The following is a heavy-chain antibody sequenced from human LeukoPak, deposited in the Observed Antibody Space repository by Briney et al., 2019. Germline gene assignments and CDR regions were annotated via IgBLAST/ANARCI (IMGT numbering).Heavy chain of an antibody. Sequence: SETLSLTCAVYGGSFSGYYWSWICQPPGKGLEWIGEINHSGSTNYNPSLKSRVTISVDTSKNQFSLKLSSVTAADTAVYYCARGLYYYDSSGYGYWGQGTLVTVSS. J-gene: IGHJ4*02. D-gene: IGHD3-22*01. CDR2: INHSGST. V-gene: IGHV4-34*01. CDR3: ARGLYYYDSSGYGY. CDR1: GGSFSGYY.